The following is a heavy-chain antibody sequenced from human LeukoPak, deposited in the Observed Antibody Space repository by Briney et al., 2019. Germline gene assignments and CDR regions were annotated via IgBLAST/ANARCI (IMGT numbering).Heavy chain of an antibody. D-gene: IGHD3-10*01. V-gene: IGHV3-30*02. Sequence: GGSLRLSCAASGFTFSSYGIHWVRQAPGKGLEWVTFIGYDGRNKYYADSVKGRFTISRDNAKNSLYLQMNSLRAEDTAVYYCARARRGGYYFDYWGQGTLVTVSS. CDR2: IGYDGRNK. J-gene: IGHJ4*02. CDR1: GFTFSSYG. CDR3: ARARRGGYYFDY.